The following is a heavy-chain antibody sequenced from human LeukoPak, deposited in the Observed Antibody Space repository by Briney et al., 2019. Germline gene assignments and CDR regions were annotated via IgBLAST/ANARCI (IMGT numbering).Heavy chain of an antibody. CDR2: INPNSGGT. J-gene: IGHJ4*02. CDR3: ARDLRGRVRGVNWLFY. V-gene: IGHV1-2*02. D-gene: IGHD3-10*01. CDR1: GYTFTGYD. Sequence: ASVKVSCKASGYTFTGYDMHWVRQAPGQGLEWMEWINPNSGGTNYAQKFQGRVTMTRDTSISTAYMELSRLRSDDTAVYYCARDLRGRVRGVNWLFYWGQGTLVTVSS.